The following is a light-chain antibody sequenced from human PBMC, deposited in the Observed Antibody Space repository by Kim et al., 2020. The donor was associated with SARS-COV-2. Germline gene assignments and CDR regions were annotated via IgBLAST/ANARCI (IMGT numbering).Light chain of an antibody. CDR2: ATS. J-gene: IGKJ2*01. V-gene: IGKV1-39*01. CDR3: QQSYSTLHT. Sequence: DIQMTQSPSSLSASVGDRVTITCRASQSINSHLNWYQQKPGKAPKLLFYATSTLQSGVPSRFSGSGSGTDFTLTISSLHPDDFATYYCQQSYSTLHTFGQGTKLEI. CDR1: QSINSH.